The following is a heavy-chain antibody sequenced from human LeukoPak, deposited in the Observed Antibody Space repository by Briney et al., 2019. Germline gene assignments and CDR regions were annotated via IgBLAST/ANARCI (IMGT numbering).Heavy chain of an antibody. V-gene: IGHV4-4*07. Sequence: PSETLSLTCTVSAGSISNYYWSWIRQPAGKGLEWIGRIYTSGSTNYNPSLESRVTMSVDTSKNRFSLKLTSVTAADTAVYYCAREYCSSSSCFHYSYYYFMDVWGKGTKVTVSS. CDR3: AREYCSSSSCFHYSYYYFMDV. D-gene: IGHD2-2*01. J-gene: IGHJ6*04. CDR1: AGSISNYY. CDR2: IYTSGST.